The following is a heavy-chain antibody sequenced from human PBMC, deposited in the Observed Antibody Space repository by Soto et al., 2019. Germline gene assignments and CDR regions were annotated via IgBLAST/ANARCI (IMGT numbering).Heavy chain of an antibody. Sequence: GWSLRLSCAASVFAFSDYYMGWSRHAPGKGLEWVSYVSDSGTTIYYTDSVRGRFTVSRDNAKNSLYLQMNSLRADDTAVYYCARDLQGLRYSGYDFGEYWGRGTLVSVSS. CDR2: VSDSGTTI. J-gene: IGHJ4*02. D-gene: IGHD5-12*01. V-gene: IGHV3-11*01. CDR3: ARDLQGLRYSGYDFGEY. CDR1: VFAFSDYY.